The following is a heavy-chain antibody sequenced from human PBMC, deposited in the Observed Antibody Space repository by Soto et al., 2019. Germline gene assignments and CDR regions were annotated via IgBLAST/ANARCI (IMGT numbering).Heavy chain of an antibody. CDR3: ARDLWWYLH. Sequence: QVQRVESGGGVVQPGRSLRLSCAASGFTFSSYGMHWVRQAPGKGLEWVAVISYDGSNTYYADSVKGRFTISRDNSKNTLYLQMNSLRAEDTAVYYCARDLWWYLHWGQGTLVTVSS. CDR1: GFTFSSYG. J-gene: IGHJ4*02. V-gene: IGHV3-30*03. CDR2: ISYDGSNT. D-gene: IGHD2-15*01.